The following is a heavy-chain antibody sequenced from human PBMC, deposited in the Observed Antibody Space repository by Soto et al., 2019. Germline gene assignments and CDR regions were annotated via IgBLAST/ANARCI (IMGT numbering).Heavy chain of an antibody. Sequence: KSSGTLSLTCAVSGGSISSSGYSWSWIRQPPGKGLEWIGYIYHSGSTYYNPSLKSRVTISVDRSKNQFSLKLSSVTAADTAVYYCASSIAAPPFDYWGQGTLVTVSS. J-gene: IGHJ4*02. CDR2: IYHSGST. D-gene: IGHD6-6*01. CDR3: ASSIAAPPFDY. CDR1: GGSISSSGYS. V-gene: IGHV4-30-2*01.